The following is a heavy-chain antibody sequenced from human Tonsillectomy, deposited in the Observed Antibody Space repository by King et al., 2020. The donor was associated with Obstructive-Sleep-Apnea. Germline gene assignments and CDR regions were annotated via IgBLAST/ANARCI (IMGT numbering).Heavy chain of an antibody. J-gene: IGHJ4*02. CDR1: GGSISSSRYY. V-gene: IGHV4-39*07. CDR3: ARSDPQPGGYVSY. CDR2: IYYSGRT. D-gene: IGHD5-12*01. Sequence: QLQESGPGLVKPSETLSLTCTVSGGSISSSRYYWGWIRQPPGKGLEWIGSIYYSGRTYYNPSLKSRVTISVDTSKNQFSQKLSSVTAADTAVYSCARSDPQPGGYVSYWGQGTLVTVSS.